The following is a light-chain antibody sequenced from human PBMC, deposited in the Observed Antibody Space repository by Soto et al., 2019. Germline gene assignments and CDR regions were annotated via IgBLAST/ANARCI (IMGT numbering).Light chain of an antibody. CDR2: DPS. V-gene: IGKV3-11*01. J-gene: IGKJ4*01. Sequence: DIVLTQSPATLSLSPGERATLSCRASQSVSSSLAWYQQKPGQTPRLLIYDPSTRATGIPARFNGSGSGTDFTLTVSSLEPEDFAVYYWQQRSNWPLTFGGGTKVEIK. CDR1: QSVSSS. CDR3: QQRSNWPLT.